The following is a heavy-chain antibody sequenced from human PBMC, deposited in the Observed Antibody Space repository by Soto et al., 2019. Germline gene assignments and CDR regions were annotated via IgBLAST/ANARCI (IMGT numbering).Heavy chain of an antibody. CDR1: GDSLRGQS. D-gene: IGHD6-19*01. J-gene: IGHJ6*02. CDR3: AREDSYGWSGESLDV. Sequence: QVQLQQWGAGLLKASETLSLTCAVVGDSLRGQSWNWIRQSPGKGLERNRELDQSGGTNYNPSLKSRAIISDDMYKNQFSLTLTSVTAADTAVYYCAREDSYGWSGESLDVWGQGTTVTVSS. CDR2: LDQSGGT. V-gene: IGHV4-34*01.